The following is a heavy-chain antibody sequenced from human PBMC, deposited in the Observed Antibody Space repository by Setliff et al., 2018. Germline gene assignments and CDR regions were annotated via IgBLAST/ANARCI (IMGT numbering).Heavy chain of an antibody. CDR1: GGSISSDY. CDR2: INSSGST. J-gene: IGHJ6*03. Sequence: SETLSLTCTVSGGSISSDYWSWIRKPPGKGLEWIGYINSSGSTKYNHSLKSRVTISVDTSKNQFSLKLNSVTAADTVIYYCARTYYYASGRSGYYYYYYYMDVWGKGTPVTVSS. V-gene: IGHV4-4*08. CDR3: ARTYYYASGRSGYYYYYYYMDV. D-gene: IGHD3-10*01.